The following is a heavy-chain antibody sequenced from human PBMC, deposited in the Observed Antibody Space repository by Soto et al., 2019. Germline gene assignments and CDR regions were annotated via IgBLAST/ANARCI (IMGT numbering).Heavy chain of an antibody. Sequence: GGSLRLSCAASGFTFSSYSMNWVRQAPGKGLEWVSSISSSSSYIYYADSVKGRFTISRDNAKNSLYLQMNSLRAEDTAVYYCAREKMDKTVTPGDYYYGMDVWGQGTTVTVSS. CDR1: GFTFSSYS. CDR2: ISSSSSYI. J-gene: IGHJ6*02. CDR3: AREKMDKTVTPGDYYYGMDV. D-gene: IGHD4-17*01. V-gene: IGHV3-21*01.